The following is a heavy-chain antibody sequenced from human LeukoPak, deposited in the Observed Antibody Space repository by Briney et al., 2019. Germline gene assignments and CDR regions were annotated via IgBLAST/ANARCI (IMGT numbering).Heavy chain of an antibody. CDR1: GYTFTSYG. J-gene: IGHJ3*02. CDR3: AIEVVVIATDAFDI. D-gene: IGHD2-21*01. Sequence: ASVKVSCKASGYTFTSYGISWVRQAPGQGLEWMGWINPNSGGTNYAQKFQGRVTMTRDTSISTAYMELSRLRSDDTAVYYCAIEVVVIATDAFDIWGQGTMVTVSS. CDR2: INPNSGGT. V-gene: IGHV1-2*02.